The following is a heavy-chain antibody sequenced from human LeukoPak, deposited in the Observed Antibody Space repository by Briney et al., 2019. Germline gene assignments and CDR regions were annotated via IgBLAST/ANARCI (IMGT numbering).Heavy chain of an antibody. V-gene: IGHV3-33*01. CDR2: IWYDGCNK. CDR3: ARAPIGDMVSGGFDY. J-gene: IGHJ4*02. CDR1: GFTFSSYG. D-gene: IGHD2-21*01. Sequence: HTGRSLRLSCAASGFTFSSYGMHWVRQAPGKGLEWVAVIWYDGCNKYYADSVKGRFTISRDNSKNTLYLQMNSLRAEDTAVYYCARAPIGDMVSGGFDYWGQGTLVTVSS.